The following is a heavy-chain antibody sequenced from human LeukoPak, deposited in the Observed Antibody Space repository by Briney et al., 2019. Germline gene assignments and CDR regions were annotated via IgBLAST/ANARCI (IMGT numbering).Heavy chain of an antibody. CDR1: GGSFSGYY. J-gene: IGHJ4*02. D-gene: IGHD1-1*01. V-gene: IGHV4-34*01. CDR2: MSHTGAT. Sequence: PSETLSLTCAVFGGSFSGYYWSWIRQSPEKGLEWIGEMSHTGATNYNPSLKSRVTVSVDTSKKQFSLNLRSVTAADTTVYYCARDHPTGSFDYWGQGTLVTVSS. CDR3: ARDHPTGSFDY.